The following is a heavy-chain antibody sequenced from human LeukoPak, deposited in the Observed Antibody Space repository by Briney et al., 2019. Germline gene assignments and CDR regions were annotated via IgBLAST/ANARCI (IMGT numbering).Heavy chain of an antibody. D-gene: IGHD6-6*01. Sequence: ASVRVSCKASGYTFTSYAMNWVRQAPGQGLEWMAWIDPNNGGTNYAQKFQGRVTMTRDTSINTAYMELSRLRSDDTAVYYCATLLKAALDYWGQGTLVTVSS. CDR1: GYTFTSYA. CDR3: ATLLKAALDY. CDR2: IDPNNGGT. J-gene: IGHJ4*02. V-gene: IGHV1-2*02.